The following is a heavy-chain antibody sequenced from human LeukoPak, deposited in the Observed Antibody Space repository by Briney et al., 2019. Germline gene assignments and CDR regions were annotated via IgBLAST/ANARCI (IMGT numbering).Heavy chain of an antibody. J-gene: IGHJ5*02. D-gene: IGHD1-1*01. Sequence: ASVKVSCKASGYTFTSYGISWVRQAPGQGLEWMGWISTYSGNINYAQKFQGRVTMTTDTSTSTAYMELRSLRSDDTAMYYCAIDRPSAIGTTARFDPWGQGTLVAVSS. V-gene: IGHV1-18*01. CDR1: GYTFTSYG. CDR3: AIDRPSAIGTTARFDP. CDR2: ISTYSGNI.